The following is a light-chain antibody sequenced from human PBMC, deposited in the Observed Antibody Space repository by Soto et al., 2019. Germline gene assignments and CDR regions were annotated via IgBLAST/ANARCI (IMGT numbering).Light chain of an antibody. CDR3: QQSYSLPRA. CDR2: GES. J-gene: IGKJ1*01. Sequence: DIQLTQSPASLSASVGDRVSITCRASQNIRPKLNWYQQRPGKAPQLLICGESSLHSGVPSRFSGSCDASGTEFTLTINNMQPEDFALYYCQQSYSLPRAFCPGTRVDI. CDR1: QNIRPK. V-gene: IGKV1-39*01.